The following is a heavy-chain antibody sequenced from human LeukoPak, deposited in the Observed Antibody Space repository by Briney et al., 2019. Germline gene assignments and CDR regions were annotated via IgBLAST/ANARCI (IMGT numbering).Heavy chain of an antibody. D-gene: IGHD2-2*01. Sequence: PGGSLRLSCAASGFPFRSHWMHWVRQVPGKGLVWVSHISTDGTTTNYADSVKGRFTISRDNAKDTLYLQLNSLRAEDTAIYYCARSLGCSSGGWGQGTLVTVSS. V-gene: IGHV3-74*01. CDR3: ARSLGCSSGG. CDR2: ISTDGTTT. J-gene: IGHJ4*02. CDR1: GFPFRSHW.